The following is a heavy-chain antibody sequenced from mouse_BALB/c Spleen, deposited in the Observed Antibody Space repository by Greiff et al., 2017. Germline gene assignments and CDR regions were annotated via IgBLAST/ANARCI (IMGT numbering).Heavy chain of an antibody. J-gene: IGHJ2*01. V-gene: IGHV5-17*02. CDR2: ISSGSSTI. CDR1: GFTFSSFG. CDR3: ARSTATGTFDY. D-gene: IGHD1-2*01. Sequence: EVMLVESGGGLVQPGGSRKLSCAASGFTFSSFGMHWVRQAPEKGLEWVAYISSGSSTIYYADTVNGRFTISRDNPKNTLFLQMTSLRSEDTAMYYCARSTATGTFDYWGQGTTLTVSS.